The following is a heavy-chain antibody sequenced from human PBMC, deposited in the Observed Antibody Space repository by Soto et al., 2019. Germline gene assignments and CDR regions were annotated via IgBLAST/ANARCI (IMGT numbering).Heavy chain of an antibody. CDR2: ISYDGSNK. J-gene: IGHJ4*02. CDR3: AKVRHTAMDVDY. V-gene: IGHV3-30-3*01. D-gene: IGHD5-18*01. Sequence: GGSLRLSCAASGFTFSSYAMHWVRQAPGKGLEWVAVISYDGSNKYYADSVKGRFTISRDNSKNTLYLQMNSLRAEDTAVYYCAKVRHTAMDVDYWGQGTLVTVSS. CDR1: GFTFSSYA.